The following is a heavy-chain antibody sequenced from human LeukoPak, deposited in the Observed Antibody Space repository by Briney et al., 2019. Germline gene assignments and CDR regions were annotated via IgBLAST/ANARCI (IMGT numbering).Heavy chain of an antibody. V-gene: IGHV4-34*01. CDR1: GGSFSGYY. J-gene: IGHJ4*02. CDR3: ARARGRITIFGVVMFDY. CDR2: INHSGST. Sequence: SETLSLTCAVYGGSFSGYYWSWIRQPPGKGLEWIGEINHSGSTNYNPSLKSRVTISADTSKNQFSLKLSSVTAADTAVYYCARARGRITIFGVVMFDYWGQGTLVTVSS. D-gene: IGHD3-3*01.